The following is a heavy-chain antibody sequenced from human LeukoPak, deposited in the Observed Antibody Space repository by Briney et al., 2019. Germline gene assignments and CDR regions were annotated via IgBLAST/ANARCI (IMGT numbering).Heavy chain of an antibody. J-gene: IGHJ4*03. CDR3: ARGAKISETGYFDF. CDR2: IDHRGDT. V-gene: IGHV4-34*01. Sequence: PSETLSLTCAVYGGSFSRYYWSWIRQSPGKGLEWIAEIDHRGDTNYNPSVKSRVTISIDTSKNQFSLKLRSLSAADTALYYCARGAKISETGYFDFWGQGTLVTVSS. CDR1: GGSFSRYY. D-gene: IGHD1-26*01.